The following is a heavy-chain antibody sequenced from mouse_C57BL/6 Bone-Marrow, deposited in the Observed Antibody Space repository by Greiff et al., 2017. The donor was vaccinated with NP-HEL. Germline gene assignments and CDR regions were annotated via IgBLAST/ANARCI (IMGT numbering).Heavy chain of an antibody. J-gene: IGHJ3*01. V-gene: IGHV1-64*01. CDR3: ARFRGLLRFAY. D-gene: IGHD6-1*01. CDR2: IHPNSGST. CDR1: GYTFTSYW. Sequence: VQLQQPGAELVKPGASVKLSCKASGYTFTSYWMHRVKQRPGQGLEWIGMIHPNSGSTNYNEKFKSKATLTVDKSSSTAYMQLSSLTSEDSAVYYCARFRGLLRFAYWGQGTLVTVSA.